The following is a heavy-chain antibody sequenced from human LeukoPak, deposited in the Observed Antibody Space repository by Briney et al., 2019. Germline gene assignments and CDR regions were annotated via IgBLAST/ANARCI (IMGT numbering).Heavy chain of an antibody. V-gene: IGHV1-18*01. J-gene: IGHJ5*02. CDR3: ARGWFPGIAAAGANWFDP. Sequence: GASVKVSCKASGYTFTSYGISWVRQAPGQGLEWMGWISAYNGNTNYAQKLQGRVTMTTDTSTSTAYMELRSLRSEDTAVYYCARGWFPGIAAAGANWFDPWGQGTLVTVSS. CDR2: ISAYNGNT. D-gene: IGHD6-13*01. CDR1: GYTFTSYG.